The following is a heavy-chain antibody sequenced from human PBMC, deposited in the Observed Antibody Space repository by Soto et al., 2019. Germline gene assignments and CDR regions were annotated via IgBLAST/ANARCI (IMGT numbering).Heavy chain of an antibody. Sequence: GGSLRLSCAASGFTFSGSAMHWVRQASGKGLEWVARIRSKANSYEKGYTASVKGSFTISRYESKNTAYLQMNSLKTEDTAVYYCSREEKGSGYCRDWGQGTLVTVSS. CDR1: GFTFSGSA. CDR3: SREEKGSGYCRD. D-gene: IGHD3-22*01. V-gene: IGHV3-73*01. CDR2: IRSKANSYEK. J-gene: IGHJ4*02.